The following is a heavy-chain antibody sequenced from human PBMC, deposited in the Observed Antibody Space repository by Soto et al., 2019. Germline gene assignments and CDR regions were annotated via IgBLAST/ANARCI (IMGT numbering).Heavy chain of an antibody. CDR3: ARHSGKFGELLAYYYYYGMDV. CDR1: GFTFSSYS. Sequence: PGGSLRLSCAASGFTFSSYSMNWVRQAPGKGLEWVSSISSSSSYIYYADSVKGRFTISRDNAKNSLYLQMNSLRAEDTAVYYCARHSGKFGELLAYYYYYGMDVWGQGTTVTVSS. CDR2: ISSSSSYI. D-gene: IGHD3-10*01. V-gene: IGHV3-21*01. J-gene: IGHJ6*02.